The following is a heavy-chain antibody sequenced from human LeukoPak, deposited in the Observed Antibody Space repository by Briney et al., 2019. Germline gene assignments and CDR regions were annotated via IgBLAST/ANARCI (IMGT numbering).Heavy chain of an antibody. J-gene: IGHJ3*02. CDR1: GGSISSYY. Sequence: SETLSLTCTVSGGSISSYYWSWIRQPPGKGLEWIGYIYYSGSTNYNPSLKSRVTISVDTPKNLFSLKLSSVTAADTAVYYCAREVSPDAFDIWGQGTMVTVSS. CDR3: AREVSPDAFDI. V-gene: IGHV4-59*01. CDR2: IYYSGST.